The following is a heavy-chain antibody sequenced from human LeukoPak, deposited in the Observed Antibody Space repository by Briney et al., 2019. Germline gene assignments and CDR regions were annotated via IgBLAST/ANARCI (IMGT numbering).Heavy chain of an antibody. V-gene: IGHV4-4*07. J-gene: IGHJ3*02. Sequence: SETLSLTCTVSGGSVSSYYGGWVRQPAGGGLEWIGRIYTIVSTTYTPFLTSRVTMSVDTSKNQFSLKLSSVPAADTAVYYCATSHVDTAMATALGAFDIWGQGTMVTVSS. D-gene: IGHD5-18*01. CDR3: ATSHVDTAMATALGAFDI. CDR1: GGSVSSYY. CDR2: IYTIVST.